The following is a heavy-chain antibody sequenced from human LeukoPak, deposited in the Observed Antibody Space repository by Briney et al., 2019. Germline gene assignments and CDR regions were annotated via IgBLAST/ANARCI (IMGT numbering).Heavy chain of an antibody. CDR2: LYRGGYT. Sequence: HPGGSLRLSCAASGFTVSSNYMSWVRQAPGKGLEWVSVLYRGGYTYYADSVKGRFTISRDNSKNTLYLQMGSLRADDMAVYYCARDMTGNYYDTWGQGTLVTVSS. CDR3: ARDMTGNYYDT. CDR1: GFTVSSNY. V-gene: IGHV3-66*01. D-gene: IGHD3-22*01. J-gene: IGHJ4*02.